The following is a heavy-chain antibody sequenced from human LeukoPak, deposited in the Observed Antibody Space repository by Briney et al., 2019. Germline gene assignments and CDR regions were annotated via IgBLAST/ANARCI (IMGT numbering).Heavy chain of an antibody. CDR1: GFTFSSYG. V-gene: IGHV3-30*18. CDR2: ISYDGSDK. Sequence: GRSLRLSCAGSGFTFSSYGMHWVRQAPGKGLEWVAVISYDGSDKYYADSVKGRFTISRDNSKNTLYLQMNTPRAEDTAVYYCAKDQASSGWYYDYWGQGTLVTVPS. J-gene: IGHJ4*02. CDR3: AKDQASSGWYYDY. D-gene: IGHD6-19*01.